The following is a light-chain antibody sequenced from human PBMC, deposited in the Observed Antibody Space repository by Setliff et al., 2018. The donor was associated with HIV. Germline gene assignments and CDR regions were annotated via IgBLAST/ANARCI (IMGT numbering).Light chain of an antibody. CDR2: EVS. CDR3: SSYTSSSTRV. J-gene: IGLJ1*01. Sequence: QSALTQPASVSGSPGQSIIISCTGTSNDVGGYNYVSWYQQHPGKAPKLMIYEVSNRPSGVSNRFSGSKSGNTASLTISGLQAEDEADYYCSSYTSSSTRVFGTGTKVT. CDR1: SNDVGGYNY. V-gene: IGLV2-14*01.